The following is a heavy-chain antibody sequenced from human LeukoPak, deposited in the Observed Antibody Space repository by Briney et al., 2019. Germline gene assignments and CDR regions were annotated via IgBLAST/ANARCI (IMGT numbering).Heavy chain of an antibody. J-gene: IGHJ4*02. CDR2: ISSSGSTL. CDR1: GFTFSSYE. V-gene: IGHV3-48*03. Sequence: PGGSLGLSCAASGFTFSSYEMNWVRQAPGKGLEWVSYISSSGSTLYYADSVKGRFTISRDNAKNSLYLQMNSLRAEDTAVYYCARNLPTYYYDSSGYFDYWGQGTLVTVSS. CDR3: ARNLPTYYYDSSGYFDY. D-gene: IGHD3-22*01.